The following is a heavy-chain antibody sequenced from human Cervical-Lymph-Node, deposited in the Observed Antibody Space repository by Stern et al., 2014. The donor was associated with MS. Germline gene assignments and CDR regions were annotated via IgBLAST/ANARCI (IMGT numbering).Heavy chain of an antibody. CDR1: GFSLSNARMG. CDR2: FSNGEK. D-gene: IGHD3-10*01. CDR3: ARILYDGAYRGDY. V-gene: IGHV2-26*01. J-gene: IGHJ4*02. Sequence: QVTLKESGPVLVKPTETLMLTCTVSGFSLSNARMGVSWIRQPPGKALEWLGTLFSNGEKSYSTSLKSRLTISKDTSKSQVVLTMTNMDPVDTATYFCARILYDGAYRGDYWGQGTLVTVSS.